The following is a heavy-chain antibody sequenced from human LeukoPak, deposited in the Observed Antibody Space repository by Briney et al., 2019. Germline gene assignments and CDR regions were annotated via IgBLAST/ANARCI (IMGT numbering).Heavy chain of an antibody. CDR2: MSYSGST. CDR3: ASLHNPGYSRGWYGHSFYDGMDV. V-gene: IGHV4-59*01. J-gene: IGHJ6*02. Sequence: SSETLSLTCTVSGGSISSYYWSWIRQPPGKGLEWIGYMSYSGSTNYNPSLKSRVTISVDTSKNQFSLKLTSVTAADTAVYYCASLHNPGYSRGWYGHSFYDGMDVWGQGTTVTVSS. CDR1: GGSISSYY. D-gene: IGHD6-19*01.